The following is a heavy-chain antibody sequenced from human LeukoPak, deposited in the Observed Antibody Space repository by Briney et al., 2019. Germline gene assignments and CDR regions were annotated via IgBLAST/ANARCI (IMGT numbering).Heavy chain of an antibody. D-gene: IGHD3/OR15-3a*01. Sequence: GGSLRLSCAASGFTLSDYDIHWVRQAIGKGLDWVSGLGSAGDKYHAGSERGRFTISREDAENSVYLQMNGLRPEDTAIYYCARAKRETSTRPWTSGMDVWGQGTTVTVSS. J-gene: IGHJ6*02. V-gene: IGHV3-13*01. CDR1: GFTLSDYD. CDR3: ARAKRETSTRPWTSGMDV. CDR2: LGSAGDK.